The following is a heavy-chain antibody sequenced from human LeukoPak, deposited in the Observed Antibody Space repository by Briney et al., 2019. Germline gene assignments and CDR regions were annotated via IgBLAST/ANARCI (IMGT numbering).Heavy chain of an antibody. CDR1: GFTFSSYG. CDR3: AKDGAASTYFDN. D-gene: IGHD4/OR15-4a*01. CDR2: MWYDGSTK. V-gene: IGHV3-33*06. J-gene: IGHJ4*02. Sequence: GGSLRLSCVASGFTFSSYGMHWVRQAPGKGLEWVAVMWYDGSTKYYADSVKGRFTISRDNSKNTLYLQMDSLRAEDTAVYYCAKDGAASTYFDNWGPGTLVTVSS.